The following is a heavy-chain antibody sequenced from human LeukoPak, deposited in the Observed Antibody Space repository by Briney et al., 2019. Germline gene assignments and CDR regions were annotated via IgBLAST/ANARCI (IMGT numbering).Heavy chain of an antibody. CDR3: ARDKYYYDSSGYSSFDY. CDR1: GGSISSSSYY. CDR2: IYYSGST. Sequence: PSETLSLTCTVSGGSISSSSYYWGWIRQPPGKGLEWIGSIYYSGSTYYNPSLKSRVTISVDTSKNQFSLKLSSVTAADTAVYYCARDKYYYDSSGYSSFDYWGQGTLVTVSS. V-gene: IGHV4-39*02. D-gene: IGHD3-22*01. J-gene: IGHJ4*02.